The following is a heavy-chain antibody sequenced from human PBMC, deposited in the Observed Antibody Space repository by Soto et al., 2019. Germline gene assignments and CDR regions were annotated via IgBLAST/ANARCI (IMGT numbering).Heavy chain of an antibody. CDR2: INPNSGGT. J-gene: IGHJ6*02. V-gene: IGHV1-2*02. Sequence: AAVKVSCKASGYTFTGYYMHWVRQAPGQGLEWMGWINPNSGGTNYAQKFQGRVTMSRDTSISTAYTELSRLRSDDTAVYYCAKVPRVAAPYLFCMDVWGQGTTVTVSS. CDR3: AKVPRVAAPYLFCMDV. D-gene: IGHD2-15*01. CDR1: GYTFTGYY.